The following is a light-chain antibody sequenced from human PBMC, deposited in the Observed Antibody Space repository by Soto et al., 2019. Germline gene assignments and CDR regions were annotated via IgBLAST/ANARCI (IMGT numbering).Light chain of an antibody. CDR2: KAS. CDR3: QQYNSYWT. Sequence: DIQMTQSPSTLSASVGDRVIITCPASQSMNSWLAWYQQKPGKAPKLLIYKASSLESGVPSRFSGSGSGTEFTLTISSLQPDDFATYYCQQYNSYWTFGQGTKVEVK. J-gene: IGKJ1*01. CDR1: QSMNSW. V-gene: IGKV1-5*03.